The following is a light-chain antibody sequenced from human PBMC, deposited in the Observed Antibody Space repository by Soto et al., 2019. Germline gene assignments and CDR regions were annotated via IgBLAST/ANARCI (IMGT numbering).Light chain of an antibody. V-gene: IGKV3-15*01. CDR2: GAS. Sequence: EIMMTQSPGTLSVSPGEGATLSCTASQSVNLNLAWYQQKPGQPPRLLLYGASTRYTGIPVRFRGSGSGTEFNIPLISLQSEDSAVYYCHQYNSWPRVTFGPGTKVEIK. J-gene: IGKJ3*01. CDR1: QSVNLN. CDR3: HQYNSWPRVT.